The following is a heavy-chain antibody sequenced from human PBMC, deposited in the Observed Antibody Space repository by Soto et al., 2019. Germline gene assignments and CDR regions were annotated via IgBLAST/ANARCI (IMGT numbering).Heavy chain of an antibody. V-gene: IGHV3-30*18. Sequence: QTGGSLRLSCTASGFTLGAYVMHWVRQAQGKGPEWVAAISADGRDLFYAASVEGRFTISRDNSKNTLFLQMNSLTSEDTSVYSCAKSVPDPACRGGGCRRTFDYWGQGTLVTVSS. D-gene: IGHD2-15*01. CDR3: AKSVPDPACRGGGCRRTFDY. J-gene: IGHJ4*02. CDR1: GFTLGAYV. CDR2: ISADGRDL.